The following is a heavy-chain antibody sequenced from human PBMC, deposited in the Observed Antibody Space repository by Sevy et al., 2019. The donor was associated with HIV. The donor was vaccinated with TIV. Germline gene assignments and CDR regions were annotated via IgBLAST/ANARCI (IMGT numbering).Heavy chain of an antibody. CDR2: IKQDGSEK. CDR1: GFIFSNYW. V-gene: IGHV3-7*01. D-gene: IGHD2-2*01. Sequence: GGSLRLSCSASGFIFSNYWMSWVRQAPGKGLEWVANIKQDGSEKYYVDSVKGRFTISRDNAKNSLYLQMNSLRAEDRAVNYCVRAGGDTVVVTTAIGILVMDVWGQGTTVTVSS. CDR3: VRAGGDTVVVTTAIGILVMDV. J-gene: IGHJ6*02.